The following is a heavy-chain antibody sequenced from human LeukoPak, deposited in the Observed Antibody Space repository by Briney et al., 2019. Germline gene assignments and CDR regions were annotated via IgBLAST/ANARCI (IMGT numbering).Heavy chain of an antibody. CDR2: ISSSGSTI. V-gene: IGHV3-48*03. Sequence: GGSLRLSCTASGFTFGDYAMSRVRQAPGKGLEWVSYISSSGSTIYYADSVKGRFTISRDNAKNSLYLQMNSLRAEDTAVYYCARDPPGTGFDYWGQGTLVTVSS. CDR1: GFTFGDYA. CDR3: ARDPPGTGFDY. D-gene: IGHD3-10*01. J-gene: IGHJ4*02.